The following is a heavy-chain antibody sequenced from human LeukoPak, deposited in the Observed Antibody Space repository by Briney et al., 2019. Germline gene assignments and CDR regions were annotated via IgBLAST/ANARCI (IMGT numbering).Heavy chain of an antibody. J-gene: IGHJ4*02. CDR3: ARVTGYVMEDYFDY. V-gene: IGHV4-61*01. CDR1: GDSVSSSNYY. Sequence: SETLSLTCTVSGDSVSSSNYYWAWIRQPPGKGLEWIGYIYYSGSTNYNPSLKSRVTISVDTSKNQFSLRLSSVTAADTAVYYCARVTGYVMEDYFDYWGQGTLVTVSS. CDR2: IYYSGST. D-gene: IGHD6-13*01.